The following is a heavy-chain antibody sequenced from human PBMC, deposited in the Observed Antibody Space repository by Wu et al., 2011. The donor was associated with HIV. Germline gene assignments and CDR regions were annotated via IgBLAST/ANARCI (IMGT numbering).Heavy chain of an antibody. D-gene: IGHD3-22*01. CDR2: INPNSGGT. CDR1: GYTFTDYY. V-gene: IGHV1-2*02. CDR3: VRDNTIIVVVPSTEYGMDV. Sequence: SVKVSCKASGYTFTDYYLHWVRQAPGQGLDWVGWINPNSGGTNYAQKFQGRVTMTRDTSISTAYMELSRLRSDDTAVYYCVRDNTIIVVVPSTEYGMDVWGQGTTVTVSS. J-gene: IGHJ6*02.